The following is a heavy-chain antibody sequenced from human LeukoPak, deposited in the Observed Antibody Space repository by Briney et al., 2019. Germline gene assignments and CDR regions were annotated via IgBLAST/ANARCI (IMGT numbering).Heavy chain of an antibody. D-gene: IGHD3-22*01. J-gene: IGHJ4*02. CDR2: IYYSGST. Sequence: SETLSLTCTVSGGSISSSSYYWGWIRQPPGKGLEWIGSIYYSGSTYYNPSLKSRVTISVDTSKNQFSLKLSSVTAADTAVYYCASDYYDSGGYPLPFDYWGQGTLVTVSS. CDR1: GGSISSSSYY. CDR3: ASDYYDSGGYPLPFDY. V-gene: IGHV4-39*01.